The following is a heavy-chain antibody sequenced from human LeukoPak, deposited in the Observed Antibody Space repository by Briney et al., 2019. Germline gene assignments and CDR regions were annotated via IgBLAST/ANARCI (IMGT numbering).Heavy chain of an antibody. D-gene: IGHD5-18*01. J-gene: IGHJ4*02. Sequence: PGGSLRLSCAASEFTLSGYWMHWVRQAPGKGLVWVSRISPDGSTTNYADSVRGRFTISRDNAKNTLYLQMSSLRADDTAVYYCARASANNYGLFDYWGQGTLVTASS. V-gene: IGHV3-74*01. CDR3: ARASANNYGLFDY. CDR1: EFTLSGYW. CDR2: ISPDGSTT.